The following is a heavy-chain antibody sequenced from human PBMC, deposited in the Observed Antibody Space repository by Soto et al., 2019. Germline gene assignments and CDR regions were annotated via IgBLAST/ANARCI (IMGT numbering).Heavy chain of an antibody. D-gene: IGHD3-22*01. CDR1: GFTFTSYG. CDR2: IWFDGKRI. Sequence: GSLRLSCAASGFTFTSYGVHWVRQAPGKGLEWVAFIWFDGKRIYYADSVKGRFTISRDNSKNTVYLQMNSLGVEDTAIYYCARDLLEEPADYYDTKADALDTWGQGTMVTVSS. J-gene: IGHJ3*02. V-gene: IGHV3-33*01. CDR3: ARDLLEEPADYYDTKADALDT.